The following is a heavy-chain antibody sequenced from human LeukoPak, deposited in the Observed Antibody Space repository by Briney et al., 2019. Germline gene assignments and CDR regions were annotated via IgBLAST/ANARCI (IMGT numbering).Heavy chain of an antibody. CDR3: ARGFYDSSGYYYYFDY. D-gene: IGHD3-22*01. CDR1: GGSISSYY. Sequence: SETLSLTCTVSGGSISSYYWSWIRQPPGKGLEWIGYIYYSGSTNYNPSLKSRVTKSVDTSKNQFSLKLSSVTAADTAVYYCARGFYDSSGYYYYFDYWGQGTLVTVSS. CDR2: IYYSGST. V-gene: IGHV4-59*01. J-gene: IGHJ4*02.